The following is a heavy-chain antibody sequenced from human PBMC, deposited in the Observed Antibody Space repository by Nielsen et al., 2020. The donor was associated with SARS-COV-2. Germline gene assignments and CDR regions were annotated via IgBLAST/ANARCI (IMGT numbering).Heavy chain of an antibody. Sequence: GGSLRLSCAASGFTFSSYGMHRVRQAPGKGLEWVAVIWYDGSNKYYADSVKGRFTISRDNSKNTLYLQMNSLGAEDTAVYYCAREELELRLGPDYWGQGTLVTVSS. CDR2: IWYDGSNK. CDR3: AREELELRLGPDY. CDR1: GFTFSSYG. V-gene: IGHV3-33*01. J-gene: IGHJ4*02. D-gene: IGHD1-7*01.